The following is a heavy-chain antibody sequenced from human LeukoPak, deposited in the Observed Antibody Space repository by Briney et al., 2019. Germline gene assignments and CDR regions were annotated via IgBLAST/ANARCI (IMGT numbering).Heavy chain of an antibody. V-gene: IGHV3-9*03. J-gene: IGHJ3*02. CDR2: ISWNSGSI. CDR1: GFTFDDYA. D-gene: IGHD1-26*01. Sequence: SLRLSCAASGFTFDDYAMHWVRQAPGKGLEWVSGISWNSGSIGYADSVKGRFTISRDNAKNSLYLQMNSLRAEDMALYYCAKGVGYSGSYSAAFDIWGQGTMVTVSS. CDR3: AKGVGYSGSYSAAFDI.